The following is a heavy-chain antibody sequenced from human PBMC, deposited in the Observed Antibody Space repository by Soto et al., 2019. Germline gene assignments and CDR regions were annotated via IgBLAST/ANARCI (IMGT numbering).Heavy chain of an antibody. CDR1: GGSISGYY. CDR3: SRVGCSNSKCYTRGMDV. Sequence: SETLSLTGTVSGGSISGYYWSWVRQPAGKGLEWVGRIYSDGTTNYSPSLKSRVTMSLDTSKDQFSLHLNSVTAADTAVYYCSRVGCSNSKCYTRGMDVWGQGTTVTVSS. D-gene: IGHD2-2*01. V-gene: IGHV4-4*07. CDR2: IYSDGTT. J-gene: IGHJ6*02.